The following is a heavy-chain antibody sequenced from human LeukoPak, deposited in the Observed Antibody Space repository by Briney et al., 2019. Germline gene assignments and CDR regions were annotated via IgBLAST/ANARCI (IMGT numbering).Heavy chain of an antibody. CDR3: AYPRDIVVVPAAMGKLIDAFDI. J-gene: IGHJ3*02. Sequence: GASVKVSCKASGGTFSSYAISWVRQAPGQGLEWMGVVIPIFGTANYAQKFQGRVTITADESTSTAYMELSSLRSEDTAVYYCAYPRDIVVVPAAMGKLIDAFDIWGQGTMVTVSS. CDR1: GGTFSSYA. CDR2: VIPIFGTA. V-gene: IGHV1-69*01. D-gene: IGHD2-2*01.